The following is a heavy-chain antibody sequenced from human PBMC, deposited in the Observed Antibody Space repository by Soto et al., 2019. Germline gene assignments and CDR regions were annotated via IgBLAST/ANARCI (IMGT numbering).Heavy chain of an antibody. CDR1: GFTFSSYA. CDR3: ARASYDSSGYHFDY. J-gene: IGHJ4*02. Sequence: GGSLRLSCAASGFTFSSYAMHWVRHATGKGLEWVSAIGTAGDTYYPGSVKGRFTISRENAKNSLYLQMNSLRAGDTAVYYCARASYDSSGYHFDYWGQGTLVTSPQ. D-gene: IGHD3-22*01. CDR2: IGTAGDT. V-gene: IGHV3-13*01.